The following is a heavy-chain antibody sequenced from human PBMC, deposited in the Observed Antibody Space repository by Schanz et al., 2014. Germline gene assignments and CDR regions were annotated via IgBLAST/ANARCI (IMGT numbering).Heavy chain of an antibody. CDR1: GFPFSSYA. D-gene: IGHD1-1*01. Sequence: QVQLVESGGGVVQPGGSLRLSCAASGFPFSSYALHWVRQAPGKGLEWVAVMWNDGIKTHYADSGKGRFTISRDNSKNTVYLQMNSLRGEDTAVYFCARESGGQNDLDTEPHKYTYMDVWGKGTTVTVSS. J-gene: IGHJ6*03. CDR2: MWNDGIKT. CDR3: ARESGGQNDLDTEPHKYTYMDV. V-gene: IGHV3-30*14.